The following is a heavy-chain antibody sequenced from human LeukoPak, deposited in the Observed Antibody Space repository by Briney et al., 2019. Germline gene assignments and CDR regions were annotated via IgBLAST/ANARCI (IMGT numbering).Heavy chain of an antibody. CDR3: AHSKTGLLILYYFDY. Sequence: SGPTLANPPRTLTLTCTLSGFSRRTRGVAVGWIRQPPGKALEWLALIYWDGDKRYNSSLKSRLTVTKDTSKNQVVLTMTSMDPVDTATYYCAHSKTGLLILYYFDYWGQGTLVTVSS. D-gene: IGHD2-15*01. CDR2: IYWDGDK. J-gene: IGHJ4*02. V-gene: IGHV2-5*02. CDR1: GFSRRTRGVA.